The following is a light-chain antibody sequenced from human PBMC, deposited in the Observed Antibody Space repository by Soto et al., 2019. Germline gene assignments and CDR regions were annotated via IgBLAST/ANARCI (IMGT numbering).Light chain of an antibody. CDR2: DTS. Sequence: EIVLTHSPATLSLSPCERATLSFRASQSVSSYLAWYQQKPGLAPRLILYDTSFRATGIPDRFSGSGSGTDFTLTISRLDPEDFAVYYCQQYGSSPSFGQGTKVDIK. CDR1: QSVSSY. V-gene: IGKV3D-20*01. J-gene: IGKJ1*01. CDR3: QQYGSSPS.